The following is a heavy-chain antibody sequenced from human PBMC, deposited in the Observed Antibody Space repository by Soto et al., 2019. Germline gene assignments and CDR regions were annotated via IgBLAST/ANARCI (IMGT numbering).Heavy chain of an antibody. V-gene: IGHV3-48*02. CDR1: GFTFSSYS. CDR3: ARDNGMAGSFDP. CDR2: ITGSGGTI. J-gene: IGHJ5*02. Sequence: LSLSCAASGFTFSSYSMNWARQAPGKGLEWISYITGSGGTIFYADSVSGRFTISRDNAKNSLYLQMKSMRDEDTAVYYCARDNGMAGSFDPWAQGTLVTVSS. D-gene: IGHD2-8*01.